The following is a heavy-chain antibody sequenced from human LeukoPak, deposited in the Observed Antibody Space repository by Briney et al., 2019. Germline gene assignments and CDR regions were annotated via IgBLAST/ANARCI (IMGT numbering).Heavy chain of an antibody. J-gene: IGHJ5*02. CDR1: GGSISSYY. Sequence: SSETLSLTCTVSGGSISSYYWSWIRQPPGKGLEWIGYIYYSGSTNYNPSLKSRVTISVDTSKNQFSLKLRSVTASDTAVYYCARIGGYGFDPWGQGTLVTVSS. CDR3: ARIGGYGFDP. V-gene: IGHV4-59*08. D-gene: IGHD5-12*01. CDR2: IYYSGST.